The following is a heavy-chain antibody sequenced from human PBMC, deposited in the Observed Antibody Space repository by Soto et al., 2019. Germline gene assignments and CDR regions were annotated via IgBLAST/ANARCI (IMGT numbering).Heavy chain of an antibody. CDR3: ATHDGPAAAGLVLDF. Sequence: EVHLEESGGGLVQPGGSLRLSCETSGFTFSSRWMTWVRQVPGKGLEWVANIKQDENGKDYVDSVKGRFTISRDNAKNSLYLQMNILRAEDPAVYYCATHDGPAAAGLVLDFWGQGTLVTVSS. V-gene: IGHV3-7*02. D-gene: IGHD6-13*01. CDR2: IKQDENGK. CDR1: GFTFSSRW. J-gene: IGHJ4*02.